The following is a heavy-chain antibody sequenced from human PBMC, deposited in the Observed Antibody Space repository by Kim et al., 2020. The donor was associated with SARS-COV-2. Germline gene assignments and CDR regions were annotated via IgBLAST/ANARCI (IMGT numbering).Heavy chain of an antibody. Sequence: GGSLRLSCAASGITFSSYGMHWVRQAPGKGLEWVAVISYDGSNKNYADSVKGRFTISRDNSKNTLYLQMNSLRDEDTAVYYCAKALKMGHGGGWDYYYYG. V-gene: IGHV3-30*18. CDR3: AKALKMGHGGGWDYYYYG. CDR2: ISYDGSNK. D-gene: IGHD6-19*01. CDR1: GITFSSYG. J-gene: IGHJ6*01.